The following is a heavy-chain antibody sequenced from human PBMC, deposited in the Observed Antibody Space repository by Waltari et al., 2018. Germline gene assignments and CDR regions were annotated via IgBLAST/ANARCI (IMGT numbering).Heavy chain of an antibody. V-gene: IGHV5-51*01. Sequence: EVQLVQSGAEVRRPGESLTISCKASGYSFTSYWIGWVRQLPGKGLEWMGIVLPSNSNTRYSPSFQGQVTITADKSITTAYLQLSGLRASDTAMYYCATYSIGSDYWGQGTLVTVSS. D-gene: IGHD6-6*01. CDR2: VLPSNSNT. CDR3: ATYSIGSDY. J-gene: IGHJ4*02. CDR1: GYSFTSYW.